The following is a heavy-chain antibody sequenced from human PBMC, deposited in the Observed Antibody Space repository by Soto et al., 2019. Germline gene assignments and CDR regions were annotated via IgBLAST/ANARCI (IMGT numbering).Heavy chain of an antibody. V-gene: IGHV3-30-3*01. CDR2: IYSDGNNK. Sequence: QVQLVESGGGVVQPGRSLRLSCAVSGFTFSSHAMHWVRQAPGKGLEWVALIYSDGNNKYYADSVKGRFTTSRDNSKNTMYLQMNSLRVEDTAVSYCARDDEGGSDCDLGYWGQGALVTVSS. CDR1: GFTFSSHA. D-gene: IGHD1-26*01. CDR3: ARDDEGGSDCDLGY. J-gene: IGHJ4*02.